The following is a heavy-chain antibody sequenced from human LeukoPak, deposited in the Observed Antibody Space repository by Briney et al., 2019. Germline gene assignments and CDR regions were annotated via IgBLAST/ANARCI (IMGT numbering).Heavy chain of an antibody. CDR1: GGSISGYY. CDR2: IYSSGST. Sequence: EPSETLSLTCNVSGGSISGYYWSWIRQPAGKGLQSIGRIYSSGSTNYNPSLKSRVTMSVDTSKNQFSLRLSSVTAADTAVYYCARDLGFWSGPDYWGQGTLVTVSS. J-gene: IGHJ4*02. CDR3: ARDLGFWSGPDY. V-gene: IGHV4-4*07. D-gene: IGHD3-3*01.